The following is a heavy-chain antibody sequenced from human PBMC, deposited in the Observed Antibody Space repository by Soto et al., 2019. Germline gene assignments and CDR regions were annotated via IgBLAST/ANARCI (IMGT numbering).Heavy chain of an antibody. Sequence: GSLRLSCAASGFPFSSYSMNWVRPAPGKGLEWVSSISSSSSYIYYADSVKGRFTISRDNAKNSLYLQMNSLRAEDTAVYYCARLRASSWYMGGFLDYWGQGTLVTVSS. CDR2: ISSSSSYI. D-gene: IGHD6-13*01. CDR3: ARLRASSWYMGGFLDY. J-gene: IGHJ4*02. V-gene: IGHV3-21*01. CDR1: GFPFSSYS.